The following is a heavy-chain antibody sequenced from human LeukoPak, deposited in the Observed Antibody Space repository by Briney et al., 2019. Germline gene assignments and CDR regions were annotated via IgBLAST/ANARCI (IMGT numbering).Heavy chain of an antibody. CDR3: ARGDLIDYDSDQRNAFDI. CDR1: GYTFTSYY. D-gene: IGHD3-22*01. CDR2: INPSGGST. Sequence: ASVKVSCKASGYTFTSYYMHWVRQAPGQGLEWMGIINPSGGSTSYAQKFQGRVTMTRDTSTSTVYMELSSLRSEDTAVYYCARGDLIDYDSDQRNAFDIWGQGTMVTVSS. J-gene: IGHJ3*02. V-gene: IGHV1-46*01.